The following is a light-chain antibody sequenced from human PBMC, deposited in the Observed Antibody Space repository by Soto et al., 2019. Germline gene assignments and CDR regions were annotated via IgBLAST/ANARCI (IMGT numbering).Light chain of an antibody. CDR3: QQSGSSPLT. Sequence: EIVLTQSPGTLSLSPGERATLSCRASQSVSSSYLAWYQQKTGQAPRLLIYGASSRASGIPDRFSGSGSGTDFTLTISRLEPEDFAVYYCQQSGSSPLTVGGGTKVEIK. CDR1: QSVSSSY. CDR2: GAS. J-gene: IGKJ4*01. V-gene: IGKV3-20*01.